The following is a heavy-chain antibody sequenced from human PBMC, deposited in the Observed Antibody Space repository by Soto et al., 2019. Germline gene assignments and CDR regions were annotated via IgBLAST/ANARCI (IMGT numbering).Heavy chain of an antibody. V-gene: IGHV4-34*01. CDR1: GGSFSGYY. CDR3: ARYGSGGSCYWYYGMDV. CDR2: INHSGST. Sequence: QVQLQQWGAGLLKPSETLSLTCAVYGGSFSGYYWSWIRQPPGKGLEWIGEINHSGSTNYNPSLKSRVTISVDTSKNQFSRKRSSVTAADTAVYYGARYGSGGSCYWYYGMDVWGQGTTVTVSS. J-gene: IGHJ6*02. D-gene: IGHD2-15*01.